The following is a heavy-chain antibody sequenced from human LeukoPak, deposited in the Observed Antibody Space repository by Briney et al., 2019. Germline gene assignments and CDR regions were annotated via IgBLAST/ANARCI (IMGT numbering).Heavy chain of an antibody. CDR2: ISYDGSNK. J-gene: IGHJ6*02. Sequence: PGRSLRLSCAASGFTFSSYGMHWVRQAPGKGLEWVAVISYDGSNKYYADSVKGRFTISRDNSKNTLYLQMNSLRAEDTAVYYCAGQTYYYYGMDVWGQGTTVTVSS. CDR3: AGQTYYYYGMDV. CDR1: GFTFSSYG. V-gene: IGHV3-30*03.